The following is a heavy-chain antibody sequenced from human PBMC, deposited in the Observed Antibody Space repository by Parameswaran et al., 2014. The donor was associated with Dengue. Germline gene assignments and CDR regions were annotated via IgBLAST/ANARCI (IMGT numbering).Heavy chain of an antibody. Sequence: KWIRQPPGKGLDWISYISSSGSTIYYADSVKGRFTISRDNAKNSLYLQMNSLRAEDTAVYYCARSIAARHHNYYGMDVWGQGTTVTVSS. D-gene: IGHD6-6*01. J-gene: IGHJ6*02. V-gene: IGHV3-48*01. CDR3: ARSIAARHHNYYGMDV. CDR2: ISSSGSTI.